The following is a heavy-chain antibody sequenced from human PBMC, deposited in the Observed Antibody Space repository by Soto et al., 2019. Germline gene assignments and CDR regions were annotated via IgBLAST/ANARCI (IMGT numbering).Heavy chain of an antibody. D-gene: IGHD1-26*01. CDR1: GYKFTSYW. V-gene: IGHV5-51*01. CDR3: ARHRAPLYSGSYLPHYHDAFDI. J-gene: IGHJ3*02. Sequence: PGESQKISCKGPGYKFTSYWIGWVRQMNGKGLEWMGIIYPGDSDTRYSPSFQGQVTISADKSISTAYLQWSSLKASDTAMYYCARHRAPLYSGSYLPHYHDAFDIWGQGTMVTVSS. CDR2: IYPGDSDT.